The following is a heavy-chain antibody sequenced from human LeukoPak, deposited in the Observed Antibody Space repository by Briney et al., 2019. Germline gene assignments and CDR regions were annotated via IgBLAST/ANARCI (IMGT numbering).Heavy chain of an antibody. CDR3: AKGHGDWTPGNYLQH. Sequence: PGGSLRLSCAVSGFPLRNYAMNWVRQAPGKGLEWVSAISGNSERIYYADSVRGRFTISRDNFQNTVSLQMNSLRADDTAVYFCAKGHGDWTPGNYLQHWGQGTLVAVSS. V-gene: IGHV3-23*01. D-gene: IGHD4-17*01. CDR2: ISGNSERI. CDR1: GFPLRNYA. J-gene: IGHJ1*01.